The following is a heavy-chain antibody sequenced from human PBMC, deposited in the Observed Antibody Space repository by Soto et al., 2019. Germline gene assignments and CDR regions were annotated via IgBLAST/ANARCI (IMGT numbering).Heavy chain of an antibody. V-gene: IGHV4-31*03. CDR2: IYYSGST. CDR3: ARAPPYYDFRSGYPGLFDY. D-gene: IGHD3-3*01. CDR1: GGSISSGGYY. J-gene: IGHJ4*02. Sequence: PSETLSLTCTVSGGSISSGGYYWSWIRQHPGKGLEWIGYIYYSGSTYYNPSLKSRVTISVDTSKNQFSLKLSSVTAADTAVYYCARAPPYYDFRSGYPGLFDYWGQGTLVTVSS.